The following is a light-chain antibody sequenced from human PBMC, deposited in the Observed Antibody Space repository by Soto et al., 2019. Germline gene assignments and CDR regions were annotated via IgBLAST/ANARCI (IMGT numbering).Light chain of an antibody. J-gene: IGKJ1*01. V-gene: IGKV3-20*01. Sequence: EIVLTQSPGTLSLSPGERATLSCRASQSVAKNFLAWYQQKPGQAPRLLIYGPSSRATGIPDRFSGSGSGTDSTLTISRLEPEDFAVYYCHQYASYPQTFGQGTKVEIK. CDR1: QSVAKNF. CDR3: HQYASYPQT. CDR2: GPS.